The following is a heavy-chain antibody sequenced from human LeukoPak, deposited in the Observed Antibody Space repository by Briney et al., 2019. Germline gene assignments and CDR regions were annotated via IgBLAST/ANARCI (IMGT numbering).Heavy chain of an antibody. D-gene: IGHD3-22*01. Sequence: SVKVSCKASGGTFSSYAISWVRQAPGQGLEWMGGIIPIFGTANYAQKFQGRVTITADESTSTAYMELSSLRSEDTAVYYCACSPLSEDYYDSSPYYYYMDVWGKGTTVTISS. V-gene: IGHV1-69*13. CDR3: ACSPLSEDYYDSSPYYYYMDV. CDR1: GGTFSSYA. CDR2: IIPIFGTA. J-gene: IGHJ6*03.